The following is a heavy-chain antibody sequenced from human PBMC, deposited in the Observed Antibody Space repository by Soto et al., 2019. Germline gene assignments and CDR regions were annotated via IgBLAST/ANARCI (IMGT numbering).Heavy chain of an antibody. CDR3: AKDQQGFTMIVVGNYGVDV. J-gene: IGHJ6*02. Sequence: PGGSLRLSCAASGFTFSSYAMSWVRQAPGKGLEWVSAISGSGGSTYYADSVKGRFTISRDNSKNTLYLQMNSLRAEDTAVYYCAKDQQGFTMIVVGNYGVDVWGQGTTVTVSS. CDR2: ISGSGGST. CDR1: GFTFSSYA. V-gene: IGHV3-23*01. D-gene: IGHD3-22*01.